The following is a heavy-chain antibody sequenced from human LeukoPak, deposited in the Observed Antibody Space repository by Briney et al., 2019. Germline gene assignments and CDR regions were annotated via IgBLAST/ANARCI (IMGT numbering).Heavy chain of an antibody. CDR2: INPSGGST. V-gene: IGHV1-46*01. CDR1: GYTFTSYA. J-gene: IGHJ4*02. D-gene: IGHD5/OR15-5a*01. CDR3: ARYSVQPPVGEYYFDY. Sequence: GASVKVSCKASGYTFTSYAMNWVRQAPGQGLEWMGIINPSGGSTSYAQKFQGRVTMTRDTSTSTVYMELSSLRSEDTAVYYCARYSVQPPVGEYYFDYWGQGTLVTVSS.